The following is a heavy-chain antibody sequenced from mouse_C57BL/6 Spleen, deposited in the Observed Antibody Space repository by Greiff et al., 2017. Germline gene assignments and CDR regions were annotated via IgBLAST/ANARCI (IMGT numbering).Heavy chain of an antibody. Sequence: VKLMESGGDLVKPGGSLKLSCAASGFTFSSYGMSWVRQTPDKRLEWVATISSGGSYTYYPDSVKGRFTISRDNAKNTLYLQMSSLKSEDTAMYYCARHGDPFDYWGQGTTLTVSS. V-gene: IGHV5-6*01. CDR3: ARHGDPFDY. CDR2: ISSGGSYT. D-gene: IGHD3-3*01. CDR1: GFTFSSYG. J-gene: IGHJ2*01.